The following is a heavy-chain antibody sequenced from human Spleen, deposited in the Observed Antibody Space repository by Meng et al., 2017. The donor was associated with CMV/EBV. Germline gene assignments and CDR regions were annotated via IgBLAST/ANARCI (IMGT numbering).Heavy chain of an antibody. CDR1: GGSFSSCH. CDR3: ARGYNWNDFDY. V-gene: IGHV4-34*01. J-gene: IGHJ4*02. CDR2: VNHSGGT. Sequence: GSLRLSCAAYGGSFSSCHWTWIRQSPGKGLEWIGEVNHSGGTNYNPSLKSRVTISVDTSKNQFSLKLNSVTVADTAVYYCARGYNWNDFDYWGQGTLVTVSS. D-gene: IGHD1-20*01.